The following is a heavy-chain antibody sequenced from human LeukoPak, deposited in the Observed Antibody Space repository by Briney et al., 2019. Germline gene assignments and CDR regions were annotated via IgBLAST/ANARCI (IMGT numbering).Heavy chain of an antibody. CDR1: GFNFSSYA. Sequence: TGGSLRLSCAASGFNFSSYAMTWVRQAPGKGLEWVANIKRDGSEKYYVDSVKGRFTISRDNAKNSLYLQLKSLRTEDTAVYYCARGRGSWYGVYFDYWGQGSLVTVSS. CDR2: IKRDGSEK. V-gene: IGHV3-7*01. CDR3: ARGRGSWYGVYFDY. D-gene: IGHD6-13*01. J-gene: IGHJ4*02.